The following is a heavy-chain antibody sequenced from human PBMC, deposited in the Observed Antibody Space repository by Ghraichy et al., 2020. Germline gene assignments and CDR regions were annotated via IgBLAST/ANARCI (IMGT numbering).Heavy chain of an antibody. CDR3: ARDEDRWFGELLGHWFDP. J-gene: IGHJ5*02. CDR1: GGSISSYY. CDR2: IYTSGST. D-gene: IGHD3-10*01. Sequence: SETLSLTCTVSGGSISSYYWSWIRQPAGKGLEWIGRIYTSGSTNYNPSLKSRVTMSVDTSKNQFSLKLSSVTAADTAVYYCARDEDRWFGELLGHWFDPWGQGTLVTVSS. V-gene: IGHV4-4*07.